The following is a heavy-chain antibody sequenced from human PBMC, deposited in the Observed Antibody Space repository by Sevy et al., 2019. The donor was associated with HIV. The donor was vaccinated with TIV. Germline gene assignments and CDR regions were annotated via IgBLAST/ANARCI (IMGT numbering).Heavy chain of an antibody. Sequence: GGSLRLSCAASGFTFTYAWMSWVRQAPGKGLEWVGRIKSKADGGTTDYAAPVKGRFTISRDDSKNTLYPQMNSLKTEDTAVYYCATDPIIVLLVTDGMDVWGQGTTVTVSS. D-gene: IGHD2-8*02. V-gene: IGHV3-15*01. J-gene: IGHJ6*02. CDR3: ATDPIIVLLVTDGMDV. CDR1: GFTFTYAW. CDR2: IKSKADGGTT.